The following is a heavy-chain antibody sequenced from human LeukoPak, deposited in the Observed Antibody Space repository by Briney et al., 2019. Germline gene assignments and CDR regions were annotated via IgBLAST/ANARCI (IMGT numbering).Heavy chain of an antibody. CDR1: GFTFSSYA. Sequence: GGSLRLSCAASGFTFSSYAMHWVRQAPGKGLEYVSAISSNGGSTYYANSVKGRLTISRDNSKNMLYLQMGSLRAEDTAVYYCARDFGSGRGYWGQGTLVTVSS. CDR3: ARDFGSGRGY. D-gene: IGHD6-19*01. J-gene: IGHJ4*02. CDR2: ISSNGGST. V-gene: IGHV3-64*01.